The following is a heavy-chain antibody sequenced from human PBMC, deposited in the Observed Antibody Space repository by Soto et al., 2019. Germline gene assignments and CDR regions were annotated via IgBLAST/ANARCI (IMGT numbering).Heavy chain of an antibody. Sequence: EVQLVETGGALGQLGGSLRLSCAVSGFVVSNVYMSWVRQAPGERLEWISVVYSGGDTYYADSVKGRFTISRDNSKNTVYLQMSRLRPDDTAVYYCALTTSWFDWYFDLWGRGTLATVSS. CDR1: GFVVSNVY. V-gene: IGHV3-53*02. CDR3: ALTTSWFDWYFDL. D-gene: IGHD3-10*01. CDR2: VYSGGDT. J-gene: IGHJ2*01.